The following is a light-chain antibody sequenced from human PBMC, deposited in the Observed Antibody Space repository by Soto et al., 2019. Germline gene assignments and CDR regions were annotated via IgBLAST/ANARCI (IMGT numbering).Light chain of an antibody. CDR1: NSNIGRNT. CDR2: SNN. Sequence: QSVLTQAPSASGTPGQRVTISCSGSNSNIGRNTVNWYHHLPGTAPKLLIYSNNQRPSGVPDRFSGSRSGTSASLAISGLQSEDEADYYCAAWDDSLSAYVFGPGTKLTVL. V-gene: IGLV1-44*01. CDR3: AAWDDSLSAYV. J-gene: IGLJ1*01.